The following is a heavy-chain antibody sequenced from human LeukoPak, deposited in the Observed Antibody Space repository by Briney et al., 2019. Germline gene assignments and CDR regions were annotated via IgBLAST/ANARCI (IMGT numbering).Heavy chain of an antibody. D-gene: IGHD6-19*01. J-gene: IGHJ3*02. CDR1: GYTFTGYY. CDR3: AKDAPRGSSGWYVRAFDI. CDR2: INPNSGGT. V-gene: IGHV1-2*02. Sequence: ASVKVSCKASGYTFTGYYMHWVRQAPGQGLEWMGWINPNSGGTNYAQKFQGRVTMTRDTSISTAYMELSRLRSDDTAVYYCAKDAPRGSSGWYVRAFDIGGQGTMVTVSS.